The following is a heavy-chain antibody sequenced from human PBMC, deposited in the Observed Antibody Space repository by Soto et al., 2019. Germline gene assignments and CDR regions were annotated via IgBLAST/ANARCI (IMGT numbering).Heavy chain of an antibody. CDR2: INHSGST. V-gene: IGHV4-34*01. J-gene: IGHJ4*02. CDR3: ARAYSSYLDY. CDR1: GGSFSGYY. D-gene: IGHD6-13*01. Sequence: QVQLQQWGAGLLKPSETLSLTCAVYGGSFSGYYWSWIRQPPGKGLEWIGEINHSGSTNYNPSLKRRVTVPVAPSKNQFSPKLSSVPAADTAVYYCARAYSSYLDYWGQGTLVTVSS.